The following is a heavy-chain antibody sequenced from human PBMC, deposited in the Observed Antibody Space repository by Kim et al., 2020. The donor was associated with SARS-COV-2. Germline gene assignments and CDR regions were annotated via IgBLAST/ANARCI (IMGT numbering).Heavy chain of an antibody. D-gene: IGHD5-18*01. CDR3: ARRRIQLWSLFDY. V-gene: IGHV4-39*01. Sequence: SETLSLTCTVSGGSISSSSYYWGWIRQPPGKGLEWIGSIYYSGSTYYNPSLKSRVTISVDTSKNQFSLKLSSVTAADTAVYYCARRRIQLWSLFDYWGQGTLVAVSS. CDR1: GGSISSSSYY. J-gene: IGHJ4*02. CDR2: IYYSGST.